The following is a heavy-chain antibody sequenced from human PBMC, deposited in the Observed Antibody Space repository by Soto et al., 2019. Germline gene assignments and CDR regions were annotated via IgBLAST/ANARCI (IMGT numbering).Heavy chain of an antibody. CDR1: GFTLSSYN. J-gene: IGHJ6*02. CDR2: ISYSSTTI. V-gene: IGHV3-48*02. CDR3: ARVPVRDYSYGVDV. Sequence: GGSLRLSCAASGFTLSSYNMNWVRQAPGKGLEWVSYISYSSTTIYYADSVKGRFAISRDNAKNSLYLQMSSLRDDDTAVYYWARVPVRDYSYGVDVWGQGTTVTVSS. D-gene: IGHD6-6*01.